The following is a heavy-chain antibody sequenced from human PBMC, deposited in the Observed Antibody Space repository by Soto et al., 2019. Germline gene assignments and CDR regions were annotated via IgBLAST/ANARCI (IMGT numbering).Heavy chain of an antibody. CDR1: GFTFSAYW. CDR3: ARGPRVSSTGTGDY. D-gene: IGHD1-1*01. CDR2: ISDDGSTA. J-gene: IGHJ4*02. V-gene: IGHV3-74*01. Sequence: GGSLRLSCTVSGFTFSAYWMHWVRQVPGKGLTWISRISDDGSTATYADSVKGRFVISRDNAKNSLYLEMNTLRADDSGLYYCARGPRVSSTGTGDYWGRGTLVTVSS.